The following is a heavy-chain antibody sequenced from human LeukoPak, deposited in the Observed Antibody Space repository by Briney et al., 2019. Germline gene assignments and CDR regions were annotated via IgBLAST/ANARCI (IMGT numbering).Heavy chain of an antibody. V-gene: IGHV3-33*01. CDR2: IWYDGSSE. CDR1: GFTFSSFG. J-gene: IGHJ4*02. D-gene: IGHD3-9*01. CDR3: ARDSYDILTGYYSGPDY. Sequence: GGSLRLSCAASGFTFSSFGMHWVRQAPGKGLEWVTLIWYDGSSEYYVDSVKGRSTISRDNSKNTLYLQINSLRAEDTAVYYCARDSYDILTGYYSGPDYWGQGTLVTVSS.